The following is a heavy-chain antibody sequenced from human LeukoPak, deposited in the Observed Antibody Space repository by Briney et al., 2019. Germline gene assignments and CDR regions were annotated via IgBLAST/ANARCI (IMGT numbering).Heavy chain of an antibody. CDR1: GYTLTELS. CDR3: ARGRVGEHIVVVPAANRQYYYYYMDV. D-gene: IGHD2-2*01. CDR2: FDPEDGET. V-gene: IGHV1-24*01. J-gene: IGHJ6*03. Sequence: ASVKVSCKVSGYTLTELSMHWVRQAPGKGLEWMGGFDPEDGETIYAQKFQGRVTMTEGTSTDTAYMELSSLRSEDTAVYYCARGRVGEHIVVVPAANRQYYYYYMDVWGKGTTVTVSS.